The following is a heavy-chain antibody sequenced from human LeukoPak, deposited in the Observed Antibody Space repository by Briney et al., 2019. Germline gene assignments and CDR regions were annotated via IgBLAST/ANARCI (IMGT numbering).Heavy chain of an antibody. J-gene: IGHJ4*02. Sequence: PSETLSLTCTVSGGSISSYYWSWIRQPPGKGLEWIGSIYYSGSTYYNPSLKSRVTISVDTSKNQFSLKLSSVTAADTAVYYCARQLISSSSGFDYWGQGTLVTVSS. CDR3: ARQLISSSSGFDY. CDR2: IYYSGST. CDR1: GGSISSYY. D-gene: IGHD6-6*01. V-gene: IGHV4-59*05.